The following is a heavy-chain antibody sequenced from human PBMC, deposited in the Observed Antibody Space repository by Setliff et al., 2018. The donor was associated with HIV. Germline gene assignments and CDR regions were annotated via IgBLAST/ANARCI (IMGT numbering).Heavy chain of an antibody. Sequence: SETLSLTCTVSGGSISSRSYYWGWIRQPPGKGLEWIGSIYYSGSTDYDPSLKSRVTISVDTSKNQFSLKLSSVTAADTAVYYCARVGGTTWGVYYYYYYMDVWGEGTTVTVSS. CDR3: ARVGGTTWGVYYYYYYMDV. CDR1: GGSISSRSYY. V-gene: IGHV4-39*01. D-gene: IGHD1-7*01. J-gene: IGHJ6*03. CDR2: IYYSGST.